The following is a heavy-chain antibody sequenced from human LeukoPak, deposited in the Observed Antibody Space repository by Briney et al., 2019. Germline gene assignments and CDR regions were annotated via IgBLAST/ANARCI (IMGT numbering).Heavy chain of an antibody. J-gene: IGHJ4*02. Sequence: GGSLRLSCAASGFTVSSNYMSWVRQAPGKGLEWVSVIYSGGSTYYADSVKGRFTISRDNAENTVYLQMNSLRAEDTAVYYCARVLTGSNRQLDYWGQGTLVTVSS. V-gene: IGHV3-66*01. CDR2: IYSGGST. D-gene: IGHD3-9*01. CDR3: ARVLTGSNRQLDY. CDR1: GFTVSSNY.